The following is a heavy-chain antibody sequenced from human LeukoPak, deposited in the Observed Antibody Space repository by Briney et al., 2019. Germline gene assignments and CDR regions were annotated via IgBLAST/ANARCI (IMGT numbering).Heavy chain of an antibody. Sequence: GGSLRLSCAASGFTFNSYTMNWVRQAPGKGLEWISYISRTGTTIYYADSVKGRFTISRDNAKNSLYPQMNSLRFEDTGLYFGARDLGSGDHGLLVWGQGTLLSVSS. J-gene: IGHJ4*02. CDR1: GFTFNSYT. CDR3: ARDLGSGDHGLLV. D-gene: IGHD2-21*02. V-gene: IGHV3-48*01. CDR2: ISRTGTTI.